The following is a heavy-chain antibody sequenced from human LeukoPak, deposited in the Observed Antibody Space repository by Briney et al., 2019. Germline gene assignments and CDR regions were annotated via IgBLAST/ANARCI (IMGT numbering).Heavy chain of an antibody. CDR3: ARVPTLGDFWSGYHDY. CDR2: ISSSSSYI. D-gene: IGHD3-3*01. J-gene: IGHJ4*02. CDR1: GFTFSSYS. Sequence: PGGSLRLSCAASGFTFSSYSMNWVRQAPGKGLEWVSSISSSSSYIYYADSVEGRFTISRDNAKNSLYLQMNSLRAEDTAVYYCARVPTLGDFWSGYHDYWGQGTLVTVSS. V-gene: IGHV3-21*01.